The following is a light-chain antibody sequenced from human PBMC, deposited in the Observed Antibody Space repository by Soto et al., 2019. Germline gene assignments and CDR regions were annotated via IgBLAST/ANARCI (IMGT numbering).Light chain of an antibody. CDR1: SSNIGAGFD. Sequence: QSVLTQPPSVSGAPGQRVTISCTGSSSNIGAGFDVHWYHQIAGTAPKLLIYGNNQRPSGVPDRFSGSKSGTSASLAISGLQSEDEADYYCAAWDDSLNGYVFGTGTKLTVL. V-gene: IGLV1-40*01. CDR3: AAWDDSLNGYV. J-gene: IGLJ1*01. CDR2: GNN.